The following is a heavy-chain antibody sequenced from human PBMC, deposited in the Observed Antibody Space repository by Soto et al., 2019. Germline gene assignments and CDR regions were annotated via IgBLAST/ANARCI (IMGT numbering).Heavy chain of an antibody. D-gene: IGHD6-6*01. CDR3: ASLSIAATNDAFDI. V-gene: IGHV3-21*01. J-gene: IGHJ3*02. CDR1: GFTFSSYS. CDR2: ISSSSSYI. Sequence: GGSLRLSCAASGFTFSSYSMNWVRQAPGKGLEWVSSISSSSSYIYYADSVKGRCTISRDNAKNSLYLQMNSLRAEDTAVYYCASLSIAATNDAFDIWGQGTMVTVSS.